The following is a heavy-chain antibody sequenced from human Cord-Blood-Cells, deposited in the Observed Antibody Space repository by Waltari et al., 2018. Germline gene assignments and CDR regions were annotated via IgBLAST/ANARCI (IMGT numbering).Heavy chain of an antibody. CDR2: IYPGDSDT. Sequence: EVQLVQSGAEVKKPGESLKISCKGSGYSFTSYWIGWGRQMPGKGLGWMGIIYPGDSDTRYSPSFQGQVTISADKSISTAYLQWSSLKASDTAMYYCARHAYYSSSFPSYYYYGMDVWGQGTTVTVSS. V-gene: IGHV5-51*01. CDR3: ARHAYYSSSFPSYYYYGMDV. J-gene: IGHJ6*02. D-gene: IGHD6-6*01. CDR1: GYSFTSYW.